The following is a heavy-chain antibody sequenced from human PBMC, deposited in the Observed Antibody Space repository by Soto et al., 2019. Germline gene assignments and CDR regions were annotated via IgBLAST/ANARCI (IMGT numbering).Heavy chain of an antibody. Sequence: QVQLVQSGAEVKKPGSSVKVSSKASGGTLSSYTISWVLQAPGPGLEWMGRIIPILGIANYAQKFQVRVTITADKCTVTAYMELSSQRSEDTAVYYFAIYRPIVVVEDDAFDFWVQGTMVTVSS. CDR1: GGTLSSYT. CDR3: AIYRPIVVVEDDAFDF. V-gene: IGHV1-69*02. D-gene: IGHD3-22*01. J-gene: IGHJ3*01. CDR2: IIPILGIA.